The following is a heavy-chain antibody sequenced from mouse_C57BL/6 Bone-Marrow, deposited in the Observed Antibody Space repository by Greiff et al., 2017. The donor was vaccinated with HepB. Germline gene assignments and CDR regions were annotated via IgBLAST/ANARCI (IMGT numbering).Heavy chain of an antibody. Sequence: EVQRVESGAELVRPGASVKLSCTASGFNIKDDYMHWVKQRPEQGLEWIGWIDPENGDTEYASKFQGKATITADTSSNTAYLQLSSLTSEDTAVYYCTTDYYGSSLGFAYWGQGTLVTVSA. CDR2: IDPENGDT. D-gene: IGHD1-1*01. V-gene: IGHV14-4*01. CDR3: TTDYYGSSLGFAY. J-gene: IGHJ3*01. CDR1: GFNIKDDY.